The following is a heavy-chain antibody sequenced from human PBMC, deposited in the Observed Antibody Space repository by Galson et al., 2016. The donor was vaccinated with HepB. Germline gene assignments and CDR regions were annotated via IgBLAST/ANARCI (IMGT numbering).Heavy chain of an antibody. J-gene: IGHJ4*02. Sequence: SLRLSCAASGFTFSSCPMSWVRQAPGKGLEWVANIKQDGSEKNYVDSVKGRFTISRDNAKNSLYLQMNSLRAEDTAVYYCARAGSSWYFDYWGQGTLVTVSS. D-gene: IGHD6-13*01. CDR1: GFTFSSCP. CDR3: ARAGSSWYFDY. V-gene: IGHV3-7*03. CDR2: IKQDGSEK.